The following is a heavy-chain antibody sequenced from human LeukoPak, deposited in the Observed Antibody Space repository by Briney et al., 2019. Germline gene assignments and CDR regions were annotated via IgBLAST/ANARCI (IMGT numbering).Heavy chain of an antibody. CDR3: ARDKNGSPGGY. V-gene: IGHV3-21*01. CDR1: GFTFSSYA. D-gene: IGHD3-16*01. J-gene: IGHJ4*02. Sequence: GGSLRLSCAASGFTFSSYAMSWVRQAPGKGLEWVSSISSSSSYIYYADSVKGRFTISRDNAKNSLYLQMNSLRAEDTAVYYCARDKNGSPGGYWGQGTLVTVSS. CDR2: ISSSSSYI.